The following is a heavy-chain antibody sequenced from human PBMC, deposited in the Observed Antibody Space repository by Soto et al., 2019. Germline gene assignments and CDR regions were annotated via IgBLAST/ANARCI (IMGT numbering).Heavy chain of an antibody. J-gene: IGHJ4*02. D-gene: IGHD3-9*01. CDR2: ISAYNGNT. CDR3: AIDTSDILTGYYPDY. CDR1: GYTFTSYG. Sequence: QVQLVQSGAEVKKPGASVKVSCKASGYTFTSYGISWVRQAPGQGLEWMGWISAYNGNTNYAQKLQGRVTMTTDTSTSTAYMELRSLRSDDTAVYYCAIDTSDILTGYYPDYWGQGTLVTVSS. V-gene: IGHV1-18*01.